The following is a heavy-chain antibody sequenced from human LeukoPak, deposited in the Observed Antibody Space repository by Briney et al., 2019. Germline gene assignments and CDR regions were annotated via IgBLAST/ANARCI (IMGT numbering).Heavy chain of an antibody. CDR2: FDPEDGET. Sequence: ASVKVSCKVSGYTLTELSMHWVRQAPGKGLEWMGGFDPEDGETIYAQKFQGRVTMTEDTSTDTAYMELSSLRSEDTAVYYCATDGDPGGGSPPGYDYWGQGTLVTVSS. J-gene: IGHJ4*02. D-gene: IGHD3-16*01. CDR1: GYTLTELS. V-gene: IGHV1-24*01. CDR3: ATDGDPGGGSPPGYDY.